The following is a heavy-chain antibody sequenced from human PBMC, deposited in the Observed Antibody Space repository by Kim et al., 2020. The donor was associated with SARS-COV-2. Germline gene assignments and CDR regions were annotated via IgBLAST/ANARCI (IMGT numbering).Heavy chain of an antibody. Sequence: GGSLRLSCAASGFSFSTYAMAWVRHAPGKGLEWVSPMSSTSGRTYYADSVKGRFTISRDNSKNTLNLEMSNLRAEDTAEYFCAKGRGIAVAGGLYYFDS. V-gene: IGHV3-23*01. CDR3: AKGRGIAVAGGLYYFDS. CDR1: GFSFSTYA. J-gene: IGHJ4*01. D-gene: IGHD6-19*01. CDR2: MSSTSGRT.